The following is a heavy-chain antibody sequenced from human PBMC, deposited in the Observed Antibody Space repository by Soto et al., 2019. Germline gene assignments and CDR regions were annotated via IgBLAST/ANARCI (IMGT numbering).Heavy chain of an antibody. V-gene: IGHV3-11*01. CDR2: ISSSGNII. D-gene: IGHD3-22*01. Sequence: QVQLVESGGGLVKTGGSLRIVCEASGFTFSDYYMSWVRQAPGKGLEWVSYISSSGNIIYYADSVKGRFTISRDNAKNSVYLPMNSLRAEDTALYFCAKMSSENYYDPVFSWGQGTLVTVSS. CDR1: GFTFSDYY. CDR3: AKMSSENYYDPVFS. J-gene: IGHJ4*02.